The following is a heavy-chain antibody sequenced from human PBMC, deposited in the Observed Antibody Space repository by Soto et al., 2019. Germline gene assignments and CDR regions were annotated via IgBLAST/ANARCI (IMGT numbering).Heavy chain of an antibody. V-gene: IGHV1-18*04. CDR2: ISAYNGNT. CDR1: GYTFTSYG. CDR3: ARGGTSGVRYFDWLNTPVGYFDL. J-gene: IGHJ2*01. Sequence: GASVKVSCKASGYTFTSYGISWVRQAPGQGLEWMGWISAYNGNTNYAQKPQGRVTMTTDTSTSTAYMELRSLRSDDTAVYYCARGGTSGVRYFDWLNTPVGYFDLWGRGTLVTVSS. D-gene: IGHD3-9*01.